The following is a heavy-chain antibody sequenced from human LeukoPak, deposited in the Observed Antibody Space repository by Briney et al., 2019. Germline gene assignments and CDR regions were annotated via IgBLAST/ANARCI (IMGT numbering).Heavy chain of an antibody. CDR2: INPNSGGT. V-gene: IGHV1-2*02. Sequence: GASVKVSCKASGYTFTGYYMHWVRQAPGQGLEWMGWINPNSGGTNYAQKLQGRVTMTGDKSISTVYMELSRLRYDDTAVYYCASYEVGAWGQGTLVTVSS. D-gene: IGHD3-10*01. CDR1: GYTFTGYY. CDR3: ASYEVGA. J-gene: IGHJ5*02.